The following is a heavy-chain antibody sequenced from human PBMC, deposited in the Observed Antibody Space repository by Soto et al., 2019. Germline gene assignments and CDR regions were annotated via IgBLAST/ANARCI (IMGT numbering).Heavy chain of an antibody. CDR1: GFTFSSYA. Sequence: PGGSLRLSCAASGFTFSSYAMSWVRQAPGKGLEWVSVIGGSGGSTYYADSVKGRFTVSRDNSKNTQYVQMNSLRDEDTAVYYCAETSSYGNYYFDYWGPGTLVTVSS. D-gene: IGHD4-17*01. J-gene: IGHJ4*02. CDR2: IGGSGGST. V-gene: IGHV3-23*01. CDR3: AETSSYGNYYFDY.